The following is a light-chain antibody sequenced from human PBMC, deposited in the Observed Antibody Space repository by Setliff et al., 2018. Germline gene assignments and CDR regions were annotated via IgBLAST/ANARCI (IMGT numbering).Light chain of an antibody. J-gene: IGLJ1*01. Sequence: QSALTQPPSASGSPGQSVTISCTGTSSDVGGYNYVSWYQQHPGKAPKLMIYEVNKRPSGVPDRFSGSKSGNTASLTASGLQAEDEADYYCSSYAGSNNPYVFGTGTKVTVL. V-gene: IGLV2-8*01. CDR2: EVN. CDR3: SSYAGSNNPYV. CDR1: SSDVGGYNY.